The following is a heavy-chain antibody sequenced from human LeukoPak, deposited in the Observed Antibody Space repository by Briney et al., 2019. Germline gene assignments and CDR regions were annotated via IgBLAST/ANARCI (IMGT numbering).Heavy chain of an antibody. J-gene: IGHJ5*02. Sequence: GGSLRLSCAASGFTFSSYAMSWVRQAPGKGLEWVSVISGSGGGASYADSVEGRFTISRDNSKNTLYLQMNSLRAEDTAVYYCAKVSKGGSTRWFDPWGQGTLVTVSS. CDR2: ISGSGGGA. CDR3: AKVSKGGSTRWFDP. V-gene: IGHV3-23*01. CDR1: GFTFSSYA. D-gene: IGHD2/OR15-2a*01.